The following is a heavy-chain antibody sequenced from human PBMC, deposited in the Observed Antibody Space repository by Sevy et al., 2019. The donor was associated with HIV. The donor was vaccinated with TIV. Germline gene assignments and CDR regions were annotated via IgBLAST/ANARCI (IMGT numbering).Heavy chain of an antibody. CDR2: IKEDGSRK. D-gene: IGHD3-9*01. CDR1: GFSFSKYW. Sequence: GGSLRLSCAASGFSFSKYWMSWVRQAPGKGLEWVANIKEDGSRKNYLESVKGRFTISRDNAKNLLYLQMNNLRADDTAVYDCARDPDILSGYPSHYFDYWGQGTLVTVSS. CDR3: ARDPDILSGYPSHYFDY. J-gene: IGHJ4*02. V-gene: IGHV3-7*01.